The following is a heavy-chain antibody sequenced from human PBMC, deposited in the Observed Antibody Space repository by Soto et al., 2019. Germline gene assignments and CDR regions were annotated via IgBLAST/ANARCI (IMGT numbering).Heavy chain of an antibody. V-gene: IGHV3-53*01. Sequence: EVQLVESGGGLIQPGGSLRLSCAASGFNVSTNYMTWVRQAPGKGLEWVSLIYSGGTTYYADSVKGRFIISRDNFKNTRYLQVSNLRAEDTAVYYCARGSGSLYYFHYWGQGTLVTVSS. D-gene: IGHD1-26*01. CDR2: IYSGGTT. CDR1: GFNVSTNY. CDR3: ARGSGSLYYFHY. J-gene: IGHJ4*02.